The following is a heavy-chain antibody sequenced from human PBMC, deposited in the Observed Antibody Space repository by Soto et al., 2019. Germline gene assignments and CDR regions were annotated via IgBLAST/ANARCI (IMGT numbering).Heavy chain of an antibody. CDR1: GFTFDDYA. Sequence: EVQLVESGGGLVQPGRSLRLSCAASGFTFDDYAMYWVRQAPGKGLEWVSGISWNSGSIGYADSVKGRFTISRDNAKNSLYLQMNSLRAEDTALYYCAKDGREDFTHYMDVWGKGTTVTVSS. CDR2: ISWNSGSI. CDR3: AKDGREDFTHYMDV. J-gene: IGHJ6*03. V-gene: IGHV3-9*01. D-gene: IGHD1-26*01.